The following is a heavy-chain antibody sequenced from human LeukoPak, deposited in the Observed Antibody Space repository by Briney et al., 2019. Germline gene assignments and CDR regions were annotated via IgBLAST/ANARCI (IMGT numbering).Heavy chain of an antibody. Sequence: GGSLRLSCAASAFTFSNAWMNWVRQAPGKGLEWVGRIKSKTDGGTTDYAAPVKGRFTISRDDSKNTLYLQMNSLKTEDTAVYYCATEERVSSGYCSGGSCYIDYWGQGTLVTVSS. D-gene: IGHD2-15*01. J-gene: IGHJ4*02. V-gene: IGHV3-15*01. CDR3: ATEERVSSGYCSGGSCYIDY. CDR1: AFTFSNAW. CDR2: IKSKTDGGTT.